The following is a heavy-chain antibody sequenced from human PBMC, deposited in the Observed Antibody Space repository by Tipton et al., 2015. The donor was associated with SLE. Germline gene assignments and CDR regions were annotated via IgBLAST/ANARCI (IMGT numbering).Heavy chain of an antibody. CDR2: ISYDGSNK. CDR3: ARVLALDAFDI. J-gene: IGHJ3*02. V-gene: IGHV3-30*04. D-gene: IGHD5-12*01. CDR1: RFTFSIYS. Sequence: SLRLSCAASRFTFSIYSMHWVRQAPGKGLEWVAVISYDGSNKYYADSVKGRFTISRDNSKNTLYPQMNSLRAEDTAVYYCARVLALDAFDIWGQGTMVTVSS.